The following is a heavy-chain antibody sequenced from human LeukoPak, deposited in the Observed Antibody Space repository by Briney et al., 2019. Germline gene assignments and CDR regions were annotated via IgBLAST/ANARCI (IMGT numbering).Heavy chain of an antibody. D-gene: IGHD6-19*01. CDR1: GFTFSSYW. Sequence: GGSLRLSCAASGFTFSSYWMHWVRHAPGKGLVWVSRINSDGSSTSYADSVKGRFTISRDNAKNTLYLQMNSLRAEDTAVYYCARVYSSGWYLGALDIWGQGTMVTVSS. CDR3: ARVYSSGWYLGALDI. V-gene: IGHV3-74*01. J-gene: IGHJ3*02. CDR2: INSDGSST.